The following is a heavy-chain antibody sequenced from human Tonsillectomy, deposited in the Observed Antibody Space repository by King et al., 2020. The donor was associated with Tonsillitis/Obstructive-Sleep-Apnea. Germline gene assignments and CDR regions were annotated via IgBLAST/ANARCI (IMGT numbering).Heavy chain of an antibody. V-gene: IGHV1-69*09. Sequence: VQLVESGAEVKKPGSSVKVSCKASGGTFSNYGISWVRQAPGQGLEWMGGIIPLLNMTNYAQKFQGRVAITADKSTSTVYMELSSLRSDDTAVYYCARDLGSSNLDYWGQGTLVTVSS. CDR3: ARDLGSSNLDY. D-gene: IGHD6-6*01. CDR2: IIPLLNMT. J-gene: IGHJ4*02. CDR1: GGTFSNYG.